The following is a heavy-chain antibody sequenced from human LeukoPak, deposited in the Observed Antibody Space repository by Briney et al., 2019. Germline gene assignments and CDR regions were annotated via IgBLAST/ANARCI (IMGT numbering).Heavy chain of an antibody. V-gene: IGHV4-34*01. CDR2: INHSGST. CDR1: GGSISSYY. Sequence: SETLSLTCTVSGGSISSYYWSWIRQPPEKGLEWIGEINHSGSTNYNPSLKSRVTISVDTSKNQFSLKLSSVTAADTAVYYCARESMTYYDILTTPGYYMDVWGKGTTVTVSS. J-gene: IGHJ6*03. D-gene: IGHD3-9*01. CDR3: ARESMTYYDILTTPGYYMDV.